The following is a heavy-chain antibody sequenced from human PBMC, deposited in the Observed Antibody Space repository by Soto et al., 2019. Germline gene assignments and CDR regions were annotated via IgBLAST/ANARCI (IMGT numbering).Heavy chain of an antibody. CDR1: GFTFSSFS. CDR3: AKDIQYSYGTNFDY. CDR2: ISSSSNST. J-gene: IGHJ4*02. D-gene: IGHD5-18*01. V-gene: IGHV3-23*01. Sequence: GGSLRLSCAASGFTFSSFSMNWVRQAPGKGLEWVSYISSSSNSTYYADSVKGRFTISRDNSKNTLYLQMNSLRAEDTAVYYCAKDIQYSYGTNFDYWGQGTLVTVS.